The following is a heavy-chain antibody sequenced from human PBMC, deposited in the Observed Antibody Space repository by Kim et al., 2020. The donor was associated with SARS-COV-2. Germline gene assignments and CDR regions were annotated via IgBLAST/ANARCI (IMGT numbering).Heavy chain of an antibody. CDR2: ISAYNGNT. D-gene: IGHD3-22*01. CDR3: ARPYYDSSLAPFDY. Sequence: ASVKVSCKASGYTFTSYGISWVRQAPGQGLEWMGWISAYNGNTNYAQKLQGRVTMTTDTSTSTAYMELRSLRSDDTAVYYCARPYYDSSLAPFDYWGQGTLVTVSS. V-gene: IGHV1-18*01. J-gene: IGHJ4*02. CDR1: GYTFTSYG.